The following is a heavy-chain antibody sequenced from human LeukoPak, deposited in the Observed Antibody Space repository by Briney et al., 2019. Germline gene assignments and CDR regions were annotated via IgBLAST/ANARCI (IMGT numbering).Heavy chain of an antibody. CDR3: AKDLDHDSSGSDY. CDR2: ISGSGGST. D-gene: IGHD3-22*01. V-gene: IGHV3-23*01. J-gene: IGHJ4*02. Sequence: GGSLRLFCAASGFTFSSYAMSWVRQAPGKGLEWVSAISGSGGSTYYADSVKGRFTISRDNSKNTLYLQMNSLRAEDTAVYYCAKDLDHDSSGSDYWGQGTLVTVSS. CDR1: GFTFSSYA.